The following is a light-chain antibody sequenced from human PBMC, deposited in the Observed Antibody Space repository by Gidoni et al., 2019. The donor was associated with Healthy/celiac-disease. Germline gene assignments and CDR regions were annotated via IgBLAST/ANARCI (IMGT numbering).Light chain of an antibody. CDR1: QSISSW. J-gene: IGKJ4*02. Sequence: IQLPQSPSTLSASVGDRATITCRASQSISSWLAWYQQKPGKAPKLLIYKASSLESGVPSRFSGSGSGTEFTLTISSLQPDDFATYYCQQYNSYPRTFGGGTKVEIK. CDR3: QQYNSYPRT. CDR2: KAS. V-gene: IGKV1-5*03.